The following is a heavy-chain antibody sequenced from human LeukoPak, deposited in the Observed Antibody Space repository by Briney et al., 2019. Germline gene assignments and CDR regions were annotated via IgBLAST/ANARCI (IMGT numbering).Heavy chain of an antibody. Sequence: ASVKVSCKPSGYTFTGYYMHWVRQAPGLGLEWMGWINPNSGDTNYAQKFQGRVTMTRDTSISTAYMELSRLRSDDTAVYYRAREQDIGMVSALDYWGQGTLVTVSS. J-gene: IGHJ4*02. CDR2: INPNSGDT. D-gene: IGHD5-18*01. CDR3: AREQDIGMVSALDY. V-gene: IGHV1-2*02. CDR1: GYTFTGYY.